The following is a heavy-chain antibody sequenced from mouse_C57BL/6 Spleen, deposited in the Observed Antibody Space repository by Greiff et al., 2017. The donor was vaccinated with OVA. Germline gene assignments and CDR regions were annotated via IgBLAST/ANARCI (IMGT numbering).Heavy chain of an antibody. V-gene: IGHV1-50*01. D-gene: IGHD1-1*02. J-gene: IGHJ1*03. Sequence: QVQLQQPGAELVKPGASVKLSCKASGYTFTSYWMQWVKQRPGQGLEWIGEIDPSDSYTNYNQKFKGKATLTVDTSSSTAYMQLSSLTSEDSAVYYCARVGGTRYFDVWGTGTTVTVSS. CDR3: ARVGGTRYFDV. CDR2: IDPSDSYT. CDR1: GYTFTSYW.